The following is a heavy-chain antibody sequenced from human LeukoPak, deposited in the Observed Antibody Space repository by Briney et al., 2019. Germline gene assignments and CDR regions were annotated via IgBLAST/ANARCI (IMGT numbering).Heavy chain of an antibody. V-gene: IGHV3-21*01. Sequence: GGSLRLSCAASGFTFSSYSMNWVRQAPGKGLEWVSSISSSSYIYYADSVKGRFTISRDNAKNSLYLQMNSLRAEDTAVYYCARATRASYFDCWGQGTLVTVSS. J-gene: IGHJ4*02. CDR1: GFTFSSYS. CDR2: ISSSSYI. CDR3: ARATRASYFDC.